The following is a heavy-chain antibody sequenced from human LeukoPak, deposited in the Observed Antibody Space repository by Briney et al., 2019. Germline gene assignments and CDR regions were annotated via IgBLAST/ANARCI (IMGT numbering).Heavy chain of an antibody. CDR2: IIPIFGTA. V-gene: IGHV1-69*01. Sequence: SVKVSCKASGGTFSSYAISWVRQAPGQGLEWMGGIIPIFGTANYAQKFQGRVTITADESTSTAYMELSSLRSEDTAVYYCAGDQGYSYGHNPIFDYWGQGTLVTVSS. D-gene: IGHD5-18*01. CDR1: GGTFSSYA. J-gene: IGHJ4*02. CDR3: AGDQGYSYGHNPIFDY.